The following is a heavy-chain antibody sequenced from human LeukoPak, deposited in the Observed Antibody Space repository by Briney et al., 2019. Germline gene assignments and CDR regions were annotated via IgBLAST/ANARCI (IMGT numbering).Heavy chain of an antibody. CDR1: GFPFNTYA. D-gene: IGHD2-15*01. Sequence: GGSLRLSCSASGFPFNTYAIHWVRQAPGKGLEYVAGISSNGDNTDFADSAKGRFIISRDNSKSTLFLQMNSLRAEDTAVYFCTRDSALLGVAFDLWGQGTVVTVSS. V-gene: IGHV3-64D*06. CDR2: ISSNGDNT. CDR3: TRDSALLGVAFDL. J-gene: IGHJ3*01.